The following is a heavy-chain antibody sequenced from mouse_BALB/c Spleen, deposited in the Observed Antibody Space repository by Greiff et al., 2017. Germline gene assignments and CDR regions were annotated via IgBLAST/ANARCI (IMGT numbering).Heavy chain of an antibody. Sequence: QVQLQQSGPGLVQPSQSLSITCTVSGFSLTSYGVHWVRQSPGKGLEWLGVIWSGGSTDYNAAFISRLSISKDNSKSHVFFKMNSLQANDTAIYYCARKGLAGNRYGYYAMDYWGQGTSVTVSS. CDR3: ARKGLAGNRYGYYAMDY. CDR1: GFSLTSYG. D-gene: IGHD2-14*01. CDR2: IWSGGST. V-gene: IGHV2-2*02. J-gene: IGHJ4*01.